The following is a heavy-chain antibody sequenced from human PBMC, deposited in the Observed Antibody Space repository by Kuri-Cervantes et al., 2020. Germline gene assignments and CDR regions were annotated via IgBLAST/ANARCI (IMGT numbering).Heavy chain of an antibody. CDR3: AREDSWYFTFDI. V-gene: IGHV3-30-3*01. CDR2: ISYDGSNK. D-gene: IGHD6-13*01. J-gene: IGHJ3*02. Sequence: GGSLRLSCAASGFTFSSYAMHWVRQAPGKGLEWVAVISYDGSNKYYADSVKGRFTISRDNSKNTLYLQMYSLRAEDTAVYYCAREDSWYFTFDIWGQGTMVTVSS. CDR1: GFTFSSYA.